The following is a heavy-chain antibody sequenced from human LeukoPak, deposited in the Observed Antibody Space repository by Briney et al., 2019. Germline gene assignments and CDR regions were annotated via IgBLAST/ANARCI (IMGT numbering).Heavy chain of an antibody. Sequence: ASVKVSCKASGYTFTGYYMHWVRQAPGQGLEWMGWINPNSGGTNYAQKFQGRVTMTRDTSISTAYMELSRLRSDDTAVYYCARDPTGLDYFDYWGQGTLVTVSS. CDR1: GYTFTGYY. D-gene: IGHD7-27*01. J-gene: IGHJ4*02. V-gene: IGHV1-2*02. CDR2: INPNSGGT. CDR3: ARDPTGLDYFDY.